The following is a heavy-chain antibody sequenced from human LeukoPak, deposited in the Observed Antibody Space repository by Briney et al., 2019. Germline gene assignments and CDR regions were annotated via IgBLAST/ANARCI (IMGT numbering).Heavy chain of an antibody. CDR1: GFTFSSYW. CDR3: ARAINRPLLWFGGFDY. J-gene: IGHJ4*02. V-gene: IGHV3-7*01. CDR2: IKQDGSKK. Sequence: GGSLRLSCAASGFTFSSYWMSWVRQAPGKGLGWVANIKQDGSKKYYVDSVKGRFTISRDNAKNSLYLQMNSLRAEDTAVYYCARAINRPLLWFGGFDYWGQGTLVTVSS. D-gene: IGHD3-10*01.